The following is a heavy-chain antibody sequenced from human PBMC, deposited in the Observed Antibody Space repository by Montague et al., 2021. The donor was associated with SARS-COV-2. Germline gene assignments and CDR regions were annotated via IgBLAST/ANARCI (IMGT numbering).Heavy chain of an antibody. CDR3: AKDRAAVGRVIQHYFEN. CDR1: GGSITSGNYY. Sequence: TLSLTCSVSGGSITSGNYYWNWIRHHPGQGLEWIGYVSYSGSTYYNPSLMSRVTMSLDTSKNHVSLELTSATAADTAIYYCAKDRAAVGRVIQHYFENWGQGILVTVSS. J-gene: IGHJ4*02. V-gene: IGHV4-31*03. D-gene: IGHD1-26*01. CDR2: VSYSGST.